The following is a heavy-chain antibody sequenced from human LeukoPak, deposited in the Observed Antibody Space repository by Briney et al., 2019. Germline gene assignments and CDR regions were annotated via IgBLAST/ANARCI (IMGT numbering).Heavy chain of an antibody. Sequence: SGGSLRLSCAASGFTFSSYAMSWVRQAPGKGLEWVSAISGSGGSTYYADSVKGRFTISRDNSKNTLYLQMNSLRAEDTAVYYCAKESRITIFGVVIRDYYYYMDVWGKGTTVTVSS. D-gene: IGHD3-3*01. V-gene: IGHV3-23*01. CDR1: GFTFSSYA. CDR2: ISGSGGST. J-gene: IGHJ6*03. CDR3: AKESRITIFGVVIRDYYYYMDV.